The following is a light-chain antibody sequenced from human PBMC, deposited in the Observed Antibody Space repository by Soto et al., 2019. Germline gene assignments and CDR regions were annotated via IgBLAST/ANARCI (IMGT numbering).Light chain of an antibody. CDR3: QQRSNWT. Sequence: EIVLTQSPGTLSLSPGERATLSCRASQSVSSSYLAWYQQKPGQAPRLLIYDASNRATGIPARFSGSGSGTDFTLTISSLGPEDFAVYYCQQRSNWTFGQGTKV. CDR2: DAS. V-gene: IGKV3-11*01. CDR1: QSVSSSY. J-gene: IGKJ1*01.